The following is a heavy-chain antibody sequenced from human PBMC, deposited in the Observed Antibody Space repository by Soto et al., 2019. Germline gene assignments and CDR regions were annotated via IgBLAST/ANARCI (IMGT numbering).Heavy chain of an antibody. J-gene: IGHJ4*02. V-gene: IGHV3-23*01. CDR3: AKGGPRDGYKDFDY. CDR2: SSDSVDST. D-gene: IGHD5-12*01. Sequence: PGGSLRLSCAASGFTFSSYAMTWVRQAPGKGLEWVSSSSDSVDSTYYADSVRGRFTISRDNSNNTLYLQMSNLRAEDTAIYYCAKGGPRDGYKDFDYWGQGTLVTVSS. CDR1: GFTFSSYA.